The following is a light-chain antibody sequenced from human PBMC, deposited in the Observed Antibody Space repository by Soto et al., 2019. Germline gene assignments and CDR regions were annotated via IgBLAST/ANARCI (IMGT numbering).Light chain of an antibody. V-gene: IGKV3-15*01. Sequence: EIVMTQSPATLSVSPGERATLSCRASQRLSTYLAWYQQKPGQAPRLLIYSVSIRATGVPARFSGSGSGTDFTLTISSLQPEDVAVYYCQEYDNWPPWTFGQGTRVDIK. CDR3: QEYDNWPPWT. CDR2: SVS. CDR1: QRLSTY. J-gene: IGKJ1*01.